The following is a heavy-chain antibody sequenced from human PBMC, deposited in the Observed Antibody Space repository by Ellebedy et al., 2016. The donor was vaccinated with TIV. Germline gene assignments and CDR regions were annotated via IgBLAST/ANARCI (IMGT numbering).Heavy chain of an antibody. D-gene: IGHD1-26*01. V-gene: IGHV1-18*04. J-gene: IGHJ4*02. CDR1: GYTFTSYG. CDR3: AKILSGDYYD. CDR2: ISADSDKT. Sequence: AASVKVSCKTSGYTFTSYGIGWVRQAPGQGLEWKGWISADSDKTNYAQKFQDRVTMTTDRSTTTAYMELRSLRSDDTAVYYCAKILSGDYYDWGQGTLVTVSS.